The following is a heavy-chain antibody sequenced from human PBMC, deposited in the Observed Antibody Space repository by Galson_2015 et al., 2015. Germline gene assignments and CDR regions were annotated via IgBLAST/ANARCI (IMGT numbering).Heavy chain of an antibody. Sequence: SVKVSCKASGYTFTGYYMHWVRQAPGQGLEWMGRISPNRGGTNYAQKFQGRVTMTRDTSISTAYMELSRLRSDDTAVYYCARGALVPAAIPYFGNDYWGQGTLVTVSS. CDR2: ISPNRGGT. CDR3: ARGALVPAAIPYFGNDY. CDR1: GYTFTGYY. J-gene: IGHJ4*02. D-gene: IGHD2-2*01. V-gene: IGHV1-2*06.